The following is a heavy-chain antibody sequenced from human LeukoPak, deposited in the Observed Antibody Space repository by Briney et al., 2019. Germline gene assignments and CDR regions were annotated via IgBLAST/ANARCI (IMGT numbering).Heavy chain of an antibody. CDR1: GFTFTGYY. V-gene: IGHV1-2*02. J-gene: IGHJ4*02. D-gene: IGHD5-18*01. Sequence: ASVKVSCKTSGFTFTGYYLHWLRQAPGQGLEWVGWINLNTGGTNYAQKFQGRVTVTRDTSTSTAYMELSSLISDDTAVYYCARSRYSYGYKGLFDYWGQGTLVTVSS. CDR2: INLNTGGT. CDR3: ARSRYSYGYKGLFDY.